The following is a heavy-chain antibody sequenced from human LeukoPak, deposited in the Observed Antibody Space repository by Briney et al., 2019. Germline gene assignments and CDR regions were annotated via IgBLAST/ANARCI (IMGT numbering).Heavy chain of an antibody. V-gene: IGHV1-18*01. Sequence: GASVKVSCKASGYTFTSYGISWVRQAPGQGLEWMGWISAYNGYTNSAQKFQGRVTMTTDTSTSTAYMELRSLRSDDTAVYYCARVTDRQNYYDSSGFIDYWGQGTLVTVSS. CDR1: GYTFTSYG. J-gene: IGHJ4*02. D-gene: IGHD3-22*01. CDR3: ARVTDRQNYYDSSGFIDY. CDR2: ISAYNGYT.